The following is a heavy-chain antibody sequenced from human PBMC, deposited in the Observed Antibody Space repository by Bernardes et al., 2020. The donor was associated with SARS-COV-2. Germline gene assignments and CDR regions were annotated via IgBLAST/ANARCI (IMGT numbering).Heavy chain of an antibody. D-gene: IGHD4-17*01. J-gene: IGHJ4*02. Sequence: GGSLRLSCAAFGTTFSNAYTSWVRQSPGKGLEWVGRIRSKGEGGATDYATPAKGRFTITRDDSKNTLYLQMNSLKTEDTAVYYGTTDGDYGGKFTPVDYWGQGTLVTVAS. CDR3: TTDGDYGGKFTPVDY. CDR1: GTTFSNAY. CDR2: IRSKGEGGAT. V-gene: IGHV3-15*01.